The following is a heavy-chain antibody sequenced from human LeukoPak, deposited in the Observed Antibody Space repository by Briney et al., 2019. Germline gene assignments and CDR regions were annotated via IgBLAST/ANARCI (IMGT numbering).Heavy chain of an antibody. CDR1: GFTFSSYG. V-gene: IGHV3-33*06. J-gene: IGHJ5*02. CDR3: AKDIVVVVAAETNWFDP. CDR2: IWYDGSNK. D-gene: IGHD2-15*01. Sequence: GGSLRLSCAASGFTFSSYGMHWVRQAPGKGLEWVAVIWYDGSNKYYADSVKGRFTISRDNSKNTLYLQMNSLRAEDTAVYYCAKDIVVVVAAETNWFDPWGQGTLVTVSS.